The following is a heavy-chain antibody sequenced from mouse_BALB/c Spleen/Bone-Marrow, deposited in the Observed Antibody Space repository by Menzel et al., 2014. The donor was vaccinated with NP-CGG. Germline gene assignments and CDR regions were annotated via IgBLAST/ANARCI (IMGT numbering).Heavy chain of an antibody. CDR3: ATYYRYDRRFAY. J-gene: IGHJ3*01. Sequence: VQLQQSGAELVKPGASVKLSCTASGFNIKDTYMHWVKQRPEQGLEWIGRIDPANGNTKYDPKFQGKATITADTSSNTAYLQLSSLTSGDTAVYYCATYYRYDRRFAYWGQGTLVTASA. CDR2: IDPANGNT. D-gene: IGHD2-14*01. V-gene: IGHV14-3*02. CDR1: GFNIKDTY.